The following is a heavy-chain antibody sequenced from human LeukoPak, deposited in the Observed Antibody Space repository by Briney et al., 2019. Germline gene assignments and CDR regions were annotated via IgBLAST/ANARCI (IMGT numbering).Heavy chain of an antibody. CDR3: AREANIAVADMYNWFDP. CDR1: GYTFTSYG. J-gene: IGHJ5*02. Sequence: ASVKVSCKASGYTFTSYGISWVRQAPGQGLEWMGWINPNSGGTNYAQKFQGRVTMTRDTSISTAYMELSRLRSDDTAVYYCAREANIAVADMYNWFDPWGQGTLVTVSS. D-gene: IGHD6-19*01. V-gene: IGHV1-2*02. CDR2: INPNSGGT.